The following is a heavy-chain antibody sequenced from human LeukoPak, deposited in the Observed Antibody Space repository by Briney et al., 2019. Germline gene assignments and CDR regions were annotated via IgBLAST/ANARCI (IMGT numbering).Heavy chain of an antibody. J-gene: IGHJ4*02. D-gene: IGHD6-13*01. CDR2: IYSGGST. Sequence: PGGSLRLSCAASGFTVSSNYMSWVRQAPGKGLEWVSVIYSGGSTYYADSVRGRFTISIDNSKNTLYLQMNSLSAEDTAVYYCARWAAAVDYWGQGTLVTVSS. V-gene: IGHV3-66*01. CDR1: GFTVSSNY. CDR3: ARWAAAVDY.